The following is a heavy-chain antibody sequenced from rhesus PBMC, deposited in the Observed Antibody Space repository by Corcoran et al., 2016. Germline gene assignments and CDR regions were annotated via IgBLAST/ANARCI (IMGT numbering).Heavy chain of an antibody. Sequence: EVQLVESGGGLVQPGGSLRIACAAYGCTFSSYGMHGARQAPGEGLVWVAVISYDGSKTYYADFVKDRFSISRDNSRNMLYLLMNDLKLEVTAVYYCASGHYSGYFDYWGQGVLVTVSS. CDR2: ISYDGSKT. D-gene: IGHD3-16*01. CDR3: ASGHYSGYFDY. CDR1: GCTFSSYG. J-gene: IGHJ4*01. V-gene: IGHV3-54*02.